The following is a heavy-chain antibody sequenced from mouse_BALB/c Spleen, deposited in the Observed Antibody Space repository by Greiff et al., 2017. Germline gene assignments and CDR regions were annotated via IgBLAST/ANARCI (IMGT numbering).Heavy chain of an antibody. J-gene: IGHJ2*01. CDR3: ARCEYGNYFDY. D-gene: IGHD2-10*02. CDR2: IDPFNGGT. Sequence: EVQLQQSGPELMKPGASVKISCKASGYSFTSYYMHWVKQSHGKSLEWIGYIDPFNGGTSYNQKFKGKATLTVDKSSSTAYMHLSSLTSEDSAVYYCARCEYGNYFDYWGQGTTLTVSS. CDR1: GYSFTSYY. V-gene: IGHV1S135*01.